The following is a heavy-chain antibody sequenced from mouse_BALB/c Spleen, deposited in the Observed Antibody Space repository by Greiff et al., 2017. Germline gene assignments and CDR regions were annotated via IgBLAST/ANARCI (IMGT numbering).Heavy chain of an antibody. D-gene: IGHD1-1*01. J-gene: IGHJ4*01. Sequence: EVQLQQSGPELVKPGASVKMSCKASGYTFTDYYMDWVKQSPGESFEWIGRVNPYNGGTSYNQKFKGKATLTVDKSSSTAYMELNSLTSEDSAVYYCERDPLTTVVAGNYAMDYWGQGTSVTVSS. CDR1: GYTFTDYY. CDR2: VNPYNGGT. V-gene: IGHV1-19*01. CDR3: ERDPLTTVVAGNYAMDY.